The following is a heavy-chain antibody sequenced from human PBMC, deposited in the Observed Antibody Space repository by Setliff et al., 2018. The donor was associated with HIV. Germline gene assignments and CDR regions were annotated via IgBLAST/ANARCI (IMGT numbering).Heavy chain of an antibody. V-gene: IGHV4-39*07. D-gene: IGHD3-16*01. CDR1: GGSISSGSYS. J-gene: IGHJ4*02. Sequence: PSETLSLTCTVSGGSISSGSYSWNWVRQPPGKGLEWIGEINHGGSTNYNPSLKSRVTISIDASKNQFSLKLSSVTAADTAVYYCARSTIGEGFDYWGQGTLVTVSS. CDR2: INHGGST. CDR3: ARSTIGEGFDY.